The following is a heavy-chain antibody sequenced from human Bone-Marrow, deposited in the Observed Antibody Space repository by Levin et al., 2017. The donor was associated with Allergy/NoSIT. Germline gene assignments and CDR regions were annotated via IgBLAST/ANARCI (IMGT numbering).Heavy chain of an antibody. D-gene: IGHD2-2*02. CDR3: TKDPGRDIATSHTLGGLDS. CDR2: ISWNSGNI. V-gene: IGHV3-9*01. CDR1: GFTFDDYA. J-gene: IGHJ5*01. Sequence: SLKISCAASGFTFDDYAMHWVRQAPGKGLEWVSAISWNSGNIAFADSVKGRFITSRDNAKKSLYLEMISMRPDDTAFFYGTKDPGRDIATSHTLGGLDSWGQGTLVTVTS.